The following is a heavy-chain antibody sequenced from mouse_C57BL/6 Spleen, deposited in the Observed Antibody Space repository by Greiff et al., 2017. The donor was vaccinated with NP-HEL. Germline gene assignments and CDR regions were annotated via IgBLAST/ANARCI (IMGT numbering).Heavy chain of an antibody. CDR3: ARYYYGSSGYFDV. CDR1: GYSFTSYY. CDR2: IYPGSGNT. D-gene: IGHD1-1*01. V-gene: IGHV1-66*01. J-gene: IGHJ1*03. Sequence: VQRVESGPELVKPGASVKISCKASGYSFTSYYIHWVKQRPGQGLEWIGWIYPGSGNTKYNEKFKGKATLTADTSSSTAYMQLSSLTSEDSAVYYCARYYYGSSGYFDVWGTGTTVTVSS.